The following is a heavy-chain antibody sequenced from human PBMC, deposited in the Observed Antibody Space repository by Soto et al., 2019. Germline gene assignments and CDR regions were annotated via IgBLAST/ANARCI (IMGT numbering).Heavy chain of an antibody. Sequence: QVQLVQSGAEVKKPGSSVKVSCKGSGGTFSSYAISWVRQAPGQGLEWMGGIIPIFGTANYAQKFQGRVTISADESTSTAYMELSSLRSEDTAVYYCARKGPYCGGDCLPDAFDIWGQGTMVTVSS. CDR3: ARKGPYCGGDCLPDAFDI. D-gene: IGHD2-21*02. J-gene: IGHJ3*02. CDR1: GGTFSSYA. CDR2: IIPIFGTA. V-gene: IGHV1-69*01.